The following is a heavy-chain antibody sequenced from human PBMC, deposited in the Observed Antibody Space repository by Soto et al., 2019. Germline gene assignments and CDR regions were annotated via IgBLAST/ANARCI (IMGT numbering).Heavy chain of an antibody. D-gene: IGHD3-3*01. CDR3: ARAFWSGYYTWAYYYYYGMDV. Sequence: GGSLRLSCAASGFTFSSYSMNWVRQAPGKGLEWVSYISSSSTIYYADSVKGRFTISRDNAKNSLYLQMNSLRDEDTAVYYCARAFWSGYYTWAYYYYYGMDVWGQGTTVTVSS. CDR1: GFTFSSYS. J-gene: IGHJ6*02. V-gene: IGHV3-48*02. CDR2: ISSSSTI.